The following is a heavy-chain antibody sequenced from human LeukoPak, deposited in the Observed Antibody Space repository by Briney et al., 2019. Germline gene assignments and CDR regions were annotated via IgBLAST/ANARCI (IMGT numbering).Heavy chain of an antibody. CDR1: GYSFTSYW. J-gene: IGHJ6*02. Sequence: GESLKISCKGSGYSFTSYWIGWVRQMPGKGLEWMGIIYPGDSDTRYSPSFQGQVTISADKSISTAYLQWSSLKASDTAMYYCARTYSNFGDYYYYYGMDVWGQGTTVTVSS. CDR3: ARTYSNFGDYYYYYGMDV. D-gene: IGHD4-11*01. CDR2: IYPGDSDT. V-gene: IGHV5-51*01.